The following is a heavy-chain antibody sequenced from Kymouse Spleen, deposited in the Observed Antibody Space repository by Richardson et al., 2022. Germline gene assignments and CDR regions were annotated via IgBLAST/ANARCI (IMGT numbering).Heavy chain of an antibody. Sequence: QVQLQESGPGLVKPSQTLSLTCTVSGGSISSGGYYWSWIRQHPGKGLEWIGYIYYSGSTYYNPSLKSRVTISVDTSKNQFSLKLSSVTAADTAVYYCARDELAYCGGDCYSNYYYYGMDVWGQGTTVTVSS. CDR1: GGSISSGGYY. CDR3: ARDELAYCGGDCYSNYYYYGMDV. V-gene: IGHV4-31*03. CDR2: IYYSGST. J-gene: IGHJ6*02. D-gene: IGHD2-21*02.